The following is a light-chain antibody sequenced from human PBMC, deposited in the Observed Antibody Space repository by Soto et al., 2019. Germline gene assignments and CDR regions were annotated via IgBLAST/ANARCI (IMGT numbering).Light chain of an antibody. V-gene: IGLV2-14*01. CDR1: SSDVGAYGY. CDR3: CSYRSSAPLVV. CDR2: EVI. Sequence: QSVLTQPASVSGSPGQSITISCTGTSSDVGAYGYVSWYQQHPGKDPKLMIYEVINRPSGVSNRFSGSKSGNTASLTISGLQAEDEADYYCCSYRSSAPLVVFGSGTKVTVL. J-gene: IGLJ1*01.